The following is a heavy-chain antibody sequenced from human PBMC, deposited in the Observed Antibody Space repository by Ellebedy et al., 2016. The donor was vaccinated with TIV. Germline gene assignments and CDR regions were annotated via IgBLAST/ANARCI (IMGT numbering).Heavy chain of an antibody. D-gene: IGHD3-10*01. Sequence: AASVKVSCKATPYMFSQYLFSWARQAPGQGLEWMGWIRPSNRDKMLAPKFQDRVILTVHTSTTTVYMELKSLTSDDTATYYCSRGLRGLRDSWGQGTLVTVSS. V-gene: IGHV1-18*01. CDR1: PYMFSQYL. J-gene: IGHJ4*02. CDR2: IRPSNRDK. CDR3: SRGLRGLRDS.